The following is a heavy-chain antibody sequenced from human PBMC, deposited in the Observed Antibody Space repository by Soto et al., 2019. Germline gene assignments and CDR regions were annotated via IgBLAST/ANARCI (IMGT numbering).Heavy chain of an antibody. V-gene: IGHV5-51*01. J-gene: IGHJ5*02. CDR2: IFTRDSET. Sequence: GESLKISCKGPGHLFNNHWIGWVRQTPGKGLEWMGLIFTRDSETKTSPSFQGHVSFSVDNSINTVYLQWTSLKTTDTGIYFCARGYFDSGHGYDLWGQGTMVTVSS. CDR1: GHLFNNHW. CDR3: ARGYFDSGHGYDL. D-gene: IGHD3-10*01.